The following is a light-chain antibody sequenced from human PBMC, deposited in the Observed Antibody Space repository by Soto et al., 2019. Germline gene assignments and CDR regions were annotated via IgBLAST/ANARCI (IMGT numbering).Light chain of an antibody. CDR3: QQRSNT. CDR2: DAS. V-gene: IGKV3D-20*02. CDR1: QSVSSNY. Sequence: EIVLTQSPGTLSLSPGERATLSCRASQSVSSNYLAWYQQKPGQAPRLLIYDASNRVTGIPARFSGSGYGTDFTLIISSLEPEDFAVYYCQQRSNTFGQGTRLEIK. J-gene: IGKJ5*01.